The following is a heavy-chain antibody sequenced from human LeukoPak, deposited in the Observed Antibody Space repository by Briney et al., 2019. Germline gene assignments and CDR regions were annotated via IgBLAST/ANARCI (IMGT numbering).Heavy chain of an antibody. Sequence: SETLSLTCTVSGGSISSSSYYWGWIRQPPGKGLEWIGSIYYSGSTYYNPSLKSRVTISVDTSKNQFSLKLSSVTAADTAVYYCARVPLELRAVGPFDIWGQGTMVTVSS. CDR1: GGSISSSSYY. V-gene: IGHV4-39*07. D-gene: IGHD1-7*01. CDR3: ARVPLELRAVGPFDI. CDR2: IYYSGST. J-gene: IGHJ3*02.